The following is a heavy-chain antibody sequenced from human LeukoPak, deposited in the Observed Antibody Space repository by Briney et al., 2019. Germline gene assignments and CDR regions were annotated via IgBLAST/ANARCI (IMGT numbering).Heavy chain of an antibody. J-gene: IGHJ5*02. D-gene: IGHD4-17*01. CDR2: IYYSGST. CDR3: ASRTVTTFRFDP. Sequence: QPLSLPCTVPGGSISSGDYDWSWIRQPPGPGLEWIGYIYYSGSTYYNPSLKSRVTISVDTSKNQFSLKLSSVTAADTAVYYCASRTVTTFRFDPWGQGTLVTVSS. V-gene: IGHV4-30-4*01. CDR1: GGSISSGDYD.